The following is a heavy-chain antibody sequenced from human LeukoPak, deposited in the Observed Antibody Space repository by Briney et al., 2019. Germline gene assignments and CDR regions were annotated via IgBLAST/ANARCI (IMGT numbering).Heavy chain of an antibody. CDR2: IIPIFGTA. Sequence: SVKVSCKASGGTFSSYAISWVRQAPGQGLEWMGGIIPIFGTANYAQKFQGRVTITRDTSASTAYMELSSLRSEDTAVYYCARDSGSSGYLGYGMDVWGQGTTVTVSS. V-gene: IGHV1-69*05. CDR3: ARDSGSSGYLGYGMDV. CDR1: GGTFSSYA. J-gene: IGHJ6*02. D-gene: IGHD3-22*01.